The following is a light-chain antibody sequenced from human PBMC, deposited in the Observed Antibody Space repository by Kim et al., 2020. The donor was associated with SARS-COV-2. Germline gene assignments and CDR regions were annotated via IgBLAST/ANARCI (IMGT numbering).Light chain of an antibody. CDR3: VQALQTPYA. Sequence: EPASISCRSSQSLLHSNGYKYMDWYLQKPGQSPQVLIYLGTNRASGVPDRFSGSGSDTDFTLKISRVEAEDVGVYYCVQALQTPYAFGQGTKLEI. CDR2: LGT. V-gene: IGKV2-28*01. J-gene: IGKJ2*01. CDR1: QSLLHSNGYKY.